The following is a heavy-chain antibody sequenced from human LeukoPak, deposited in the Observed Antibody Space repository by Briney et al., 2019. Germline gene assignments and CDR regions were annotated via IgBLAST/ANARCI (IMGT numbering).Heavy chain of an antibody. CDR1: GGSISSGSYY. Sequence: SETLSLTCTVSGGSISSGSYYWSWIRQPAGKGLEWIGRIYTSGSTNYNPSLKSRVTISVDTSKNQFSLKLSSVTAADTAVYYCARVVVGAENAFDIWGQGTMVTVSS. V-gene: IGHV4-61*02. D-gene: IGHD1-26*01. CDR2: IYTSGST. CDR3: ARVVVGAENAFDI. J-gene: IGHJ3*02.